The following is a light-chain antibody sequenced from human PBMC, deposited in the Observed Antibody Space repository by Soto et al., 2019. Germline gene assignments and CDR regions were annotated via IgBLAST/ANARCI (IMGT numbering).Light chain of an antibody. CDR1: SSDVGSYNL. Sequence: QSALTQPASVSGSPGQSITISCTGTSSDVGSYNLVSWYQQHPGKAPKLMIYEGSKRPSGVSNRFSGSKSGNTASLTISGLQAEDEADYYCAAWDARLSGYVFGTGTKLTVL. CDR3: AAWDARLSGYV. J-gene: IGLJ1*01. V-gene: IGLV2-23*01. CDR2: EGS.